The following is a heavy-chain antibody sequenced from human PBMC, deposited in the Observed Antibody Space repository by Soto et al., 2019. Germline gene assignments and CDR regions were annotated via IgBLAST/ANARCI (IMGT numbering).Heavy chain of an antibody. CDR2: IYYSGST. CDR3: ARDNITIFGVDYYYSGMDF. J-gene: IGHJ6*02. Sequence: SETLSLTCTVSGGSISSGDYYWSWIRQPPGKGLEWIGYIYYSGSTYYNPSLKSRVTISVDTSKNQFSLKLSSVTAADTAVYYCARDNITIFGVDYYYSGMDFWGQGTTVTVSS. CDR1: GGSISSGDYY. V-gene: IGHV4-30-4*01. D-gene: IGHD3-3*01.